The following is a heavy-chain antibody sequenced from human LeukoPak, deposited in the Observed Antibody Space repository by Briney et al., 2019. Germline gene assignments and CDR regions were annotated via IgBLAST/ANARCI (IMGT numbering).Heavy chain of an antibody. Sequence: SETLSLTCSVSGYSISSGGYSWSWIRQPPGKGLEWIGYIYYSGSTNYNPSLKSRVTVSVDTSKNQFSLKLTSVTAADTAVYYCARGVNSGYFDYCGQGTLVTVSS. V-gene: IGHV4-61*08. CDR2: IYYSGST. CDR1: GYSISSGGYS. J-gene: IGHJ4*02. CDR3: ARGVNSGYFDY. D-gene: IGHD1-26*01.